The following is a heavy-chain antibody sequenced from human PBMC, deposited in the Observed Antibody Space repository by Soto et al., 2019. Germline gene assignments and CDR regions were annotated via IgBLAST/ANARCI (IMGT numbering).Heavy chain of an antibody. V-gene: IGHV4-30-4*01. D-gene: IGHD5-18*01. CDR1: GGSISRYY. J-gene: IGHJ4*02. CDR3: TIYTAMEPTFDY. Sequence: SETLSLTCTVSGGSISRYYWSWIRQPPGKGLEWIGYIYYSGSTYHNPSLKSRVTISVDTSKNQFSLKLNSVTAADTAVYYCTIYTAMEPTFDYWGQGTLVTVSS. CDR2: IYYSGST.